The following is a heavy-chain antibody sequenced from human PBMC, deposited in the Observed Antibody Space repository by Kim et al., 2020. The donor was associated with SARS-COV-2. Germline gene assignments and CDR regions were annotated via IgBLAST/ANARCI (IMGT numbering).Heavy chain of an antibody. Sequence: GDSVQGRFTISRDNSKNTLYLQMNSLRAEDTAVYYCAKDQVVTAIQGRYGYWGQGTLVTVSS. V-gene: IGHV3-23*02. J-gene: IGHJ4*02. CDR3: AKDQVVTAIQGRYGY. D-gene: IGHD2-21*02.